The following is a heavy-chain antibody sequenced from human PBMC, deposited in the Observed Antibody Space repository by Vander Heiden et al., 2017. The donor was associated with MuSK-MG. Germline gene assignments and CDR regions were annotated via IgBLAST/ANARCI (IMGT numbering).Heavy chain of an antibody. V-gene: IGHV3-48*03. CDR1: GFTFSSYE. Sequence: EVQLVESGGGLVQPGGSLRRSCAASGFTFSSYEMNWVRQAPGKGLEWVSYISSSGSTIYYADSVKGRFTISRDNAKNSLYLQMNSLRAEDTAVYYCAREKMVRGVIHYYYMDVWGKGTTVTVSS. CDR2: ISSSGSTI. D-gene: IGHD3-10*01. J-gene: IGHJ6*03. CDR3: AREKMVRGVIHYYYMDV.